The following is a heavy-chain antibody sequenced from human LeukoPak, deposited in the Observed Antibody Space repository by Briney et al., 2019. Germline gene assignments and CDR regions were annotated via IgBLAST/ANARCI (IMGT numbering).Heavy chain of an antibody. J-gene: IGHJ6*02. Sequence: SETLSLTCTVSGGSISSNTYYWGWIRQPPGKGLEWIGSIYYSGSTYYNPSLKSRVTISVDTSKNQFSLKLSSVTAADTAVYYCARGRGRYSSGWYGPPAYYYYGMDVWGQGTTVTVSS. CDR1: GGSISSNTYY. V-gene: IGHV4-39*01. CDR2: IYYSGST. CDR3: ARGRGRYSSGWYGPPAYYYYGMDV. D-gene: IGHD6-19*01.